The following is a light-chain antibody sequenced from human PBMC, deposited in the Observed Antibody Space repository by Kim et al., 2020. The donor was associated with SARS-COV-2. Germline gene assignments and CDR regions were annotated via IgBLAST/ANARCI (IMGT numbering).Light chain of an antibody. CDR1: SGRIDDNY. V-gene: IGLV6-57*03. J-gene: IGLJ2*01. Sequence: GKTVTISCTRSSGRIDDNYVQWYQQRPGGVPTTVIYEDDQRPSGVSDRFSGSIDNSSNSASLTISGLRTEDEADYYCQSYNRDNVIFGGGTQLTV. CDR2: EDD. CDR3: QSYNRDNVI.